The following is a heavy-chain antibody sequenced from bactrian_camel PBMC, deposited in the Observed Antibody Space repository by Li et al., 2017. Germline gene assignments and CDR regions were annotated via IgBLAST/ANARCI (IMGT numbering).Heavy chain of an antibody. V-gene: IGHV3S53*01. Sequence: HVQLVESGGGSVQAGGSLRLSCAASGYTHSSNCLGWFRQAPGKEREGVAAIDSSGQITYADSVKGRFTISRDSAKNTLYLQMNSLKPEDTAMYYCTADTVKVSLATIAQFAAYEGHGTQVTVS. J-gene: IGHJ4*01. D-gene: IGHD4*01. CDR1: GYTHSSNC. CDR2: IDSSGQI.